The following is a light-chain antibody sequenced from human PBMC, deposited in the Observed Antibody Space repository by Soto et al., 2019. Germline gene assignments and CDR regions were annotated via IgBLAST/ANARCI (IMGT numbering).Light chain of an antibody. CDR3: QQSYSTPPGLT. J-gene: IGKJ4*01. Sequence: DIQMTQSPSSLSASVGDRVTITCRASQSISSYLNWYQQKPGKAPKLLIYAASSLQSGVPSRFSGSGSGTDFTLTISSLQPEDFATYYCQQSYSTPPGLTFGGGNKVEIK. V-gene: IGKV1-39*01. CDR1: QSISSY. CDR2: AAS.